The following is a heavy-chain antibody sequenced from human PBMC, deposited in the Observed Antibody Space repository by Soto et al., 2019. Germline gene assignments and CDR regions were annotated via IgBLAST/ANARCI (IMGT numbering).Heavy chain of an antibody. CDR2: ISSSSSYI. J-gene: IGHJ4*01. D-gene: IGHD3-22*01. V-gene: IGHV3-21*03. Sequence: GSLRLSCAASGFTFSSYSMNWVRQAPGKGLEWVSSISSSSSYIYYADSVKGRFTISRDSAKNSLYMQMNSLNTEDTAVYYCTTDSYSTMIEVRFDYWGHGTLVTVSS. CDR1: GFTFSSYS. CDR3: TTDSYSTMIEVRFDY.